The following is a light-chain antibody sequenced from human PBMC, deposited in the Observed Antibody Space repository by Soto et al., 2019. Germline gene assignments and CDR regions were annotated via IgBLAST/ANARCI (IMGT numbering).Light chain of an antibody. CDR1: QSVSTN. CDR3: QQYNDWPPWT. V-gene: IGKV3D-15*01. Sequence: EVVLTQSPATLSLSPGERASLSCRASQSVSTNLAWYQQKPGQAPSLLIYGASTRATGIPARFSGSGSATEFTLTISSLQSEYFAVYYCQQYNDWPPWTFGQGTKVEIK. CDR2: GAS. J-gene: IGKJ1*01.